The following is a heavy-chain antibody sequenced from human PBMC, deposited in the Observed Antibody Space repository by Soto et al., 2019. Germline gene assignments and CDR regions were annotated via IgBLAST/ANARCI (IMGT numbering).Heavy chain of an antibody. J-gene: IGHJ4*02. CDR1: GFTLSSYA. Sequence: VGSLRLSFAASGFTLSSYAMSWVRQAPGKGLEWLSIISAGGDPTYYAGSVKARFTISRDDSKNTLYLQMNRLRADDTATYYCARSPSRYLEYWGQGTLVTVSS. V-gene: IGHV3-23*01. CDR3: ARSPSRYLEY. CDR2: ISAGGDPT.